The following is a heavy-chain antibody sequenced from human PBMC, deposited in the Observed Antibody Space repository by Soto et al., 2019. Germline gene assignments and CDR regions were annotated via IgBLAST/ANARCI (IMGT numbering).Heavy chain of an antibody. V-gene: IGHV1-18*01. J-gene: IGHJ6*02. D-gene: IGHD1-26*01. CDR1: GYTFTSYG. CDR3: ARDEGSYRERYYYYGMDV. CDR2: ISAYNGNT. Sequence: QVQLVQSGAEVKKPGASVKVSCKASGYTFTSYGISWVRQAPGQGLEWMGWISAYNGNTNYAQNLQGRVTMTTDTSTSTGYMERRSLRSEDTAVYYCARDEGSYRERYYYYGMDVWGQGTTVTVSS.